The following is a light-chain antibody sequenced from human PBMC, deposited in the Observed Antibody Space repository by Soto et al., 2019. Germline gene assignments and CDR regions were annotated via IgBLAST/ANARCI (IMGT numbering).Light chain of an antibody. Sequence: QSVLTQPPSASGSPGQSVTISCTGTSSDVGGSNSVSWYQQHPGKAPKLMIYEVNKRPSGVPDRFSGSKSGNTASLTVSGLQAEDEADYYCSSFAGRNNWVFGGGTKLTVL. J-gene: IGLJ3*02. CDR1: SSDVGGSNS. V-gene: IGLV2-8*01. CDR3: SSFAGRNNWV. CDR2: EVN.